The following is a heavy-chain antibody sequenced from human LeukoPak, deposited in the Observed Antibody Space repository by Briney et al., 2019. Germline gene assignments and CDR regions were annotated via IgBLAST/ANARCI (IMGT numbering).Heavy chain of an antibody. CDR2: IWYDGSNK. CDR3: AREYSSSGYYYGMDV. Sequence: GRSLRLSCAASGFTFSSYGMHWVRQAPGKGLEWVAAIWYDGSNKYYADSVKGRFTISRDNSKNTLYLQMNSLRAEDTAVYYCAREYSSSGYYYGMDVWGQGTTVTVSS. V-gene: IGHV3-33*01. J-gene: IGHJ6*02. D-gene: IGHD6-6*01. CDR1: GFTFSSYG.